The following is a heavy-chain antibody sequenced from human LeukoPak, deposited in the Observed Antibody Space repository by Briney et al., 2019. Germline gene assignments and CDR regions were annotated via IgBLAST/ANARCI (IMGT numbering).Heavy chain of an antibody. Sequence: GGSLRLSCAASGFTFDDYGMSWVRQAPGKGLEWVSGINWNGGSTGYADSVKGRFTISRDSAKNSLYLQMNSLRAEDTALYHCARDGYYGSGRSYYYMDVWGKGTTVTVSS. V-gene: IGHV3-20*01. D-gene: IGHD3-10*01. CDR2: INWNGGST. CDR3: ARDGYYGSGRSYYYMDV. J-gene: IGHJ6*03. CDR1: GFTFDDYG.